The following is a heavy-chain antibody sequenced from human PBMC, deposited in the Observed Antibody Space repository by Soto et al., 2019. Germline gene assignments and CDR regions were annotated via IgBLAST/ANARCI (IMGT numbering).Heavy chain of an antibody. CDR2: IWDDGSNK. D-gene: IGHD3-10*01. CDR1: GFTFRSYA. CDR3: AREGYYGSGSYGWFDP. J-gene: IGHJ5*02. V-gene: IGHV3-33*01. Sequence: QVQLLESGGGVVQPGRSLRLSCAASGFTFRSYAMHWVRQAPGKGLEWVAVIWDDGSNKNYADSVKGRFTISRDNSKNTLYLQMNSLRAEATAVYHGAREGYYGSGSYGWFDPWGQGTLVTVSS.